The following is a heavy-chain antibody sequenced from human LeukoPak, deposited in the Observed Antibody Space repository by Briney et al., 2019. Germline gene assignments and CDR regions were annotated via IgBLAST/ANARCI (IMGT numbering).Heavy chain of an antibody. CDR3: ARGGNWNGLFDY. V-gene: IGHV4-61*02. Sequence: LSLTCTVSGGSISSGSYYWSWIRQPAGKGLEWIGRIYTSGSTNYNPSLKSRVTISVDTSKNQFSLKLSSVTAADTAVYYCARGGNWNGLFDYWGQGTLVTVSS. CDR1: GGSISSGSYY. CDR2: IYTSGST. D-gene: IGHD1-1*01. J-gene: IGHJ4*02.